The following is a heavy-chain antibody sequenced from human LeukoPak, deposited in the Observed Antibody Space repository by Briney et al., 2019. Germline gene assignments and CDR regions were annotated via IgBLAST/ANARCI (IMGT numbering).Heavy chain of an antibody. J-gene: IGHJ4*02. CDR3: ARGRCSSTSCQIKGRFFDY. Sequence: ETXXLXXAVYGGXXSGYXXSXIRQPPGKGLEWIXEINHSGSTNYNPSLKSRVTISVDTSKNQFSLKLSSVTAADTAVYYCARGRCSSTSCQIKGRFFDYWGQGTLVTVSS. CDR2: INHSGST. CDR1: GGXXSGYX. D-gene: IGHD2-2*01. V-gene: IGHV4-34*01.